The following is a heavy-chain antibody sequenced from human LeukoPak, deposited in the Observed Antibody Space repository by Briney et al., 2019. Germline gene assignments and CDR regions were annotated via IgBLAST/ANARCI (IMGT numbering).Heavy chain of an antibody. D-gene: IGHD6-13*01. J-gene: IGHJ4*02. CDR1: GFDFSDYT. V-gene: IGHV3-23*01. CDR2: VSNSGGDT. CDR3: SKSLSSWYNY. Sequence: GSMRLSCAASGFDFSDYTINWVRPAPGKGLEWVATVSNSGGDTYYADSVMGRFTISRRNSQSTVYLQMNSLRVEDTALYYCSKSLSSWYNYWGQGTLVTVSS.